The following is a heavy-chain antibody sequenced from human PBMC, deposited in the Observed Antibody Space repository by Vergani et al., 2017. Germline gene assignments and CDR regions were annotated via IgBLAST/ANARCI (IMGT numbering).Heavy chain of an antibody. V-gene: IGHV3-23*01. CDR2: ISCSGGST. J-gene: IGHJ4*02. CDR3: AKDLTGSGSYYMGDYFDY. Sequence: EVQLLESGGGLVQPGGSLRLSCAASGFTFSSYAMSWVRQAPGKGLEWVSAISCSGGSTYYADSVKGRFTISRDNSKNTLYLQMNSLRAEDTAVYYCAKDLTGSGSYYMGDYFDYWGQGTLVTVSS. D-gene: IGHD3-10*01. CDR1: GFTFSSYA.